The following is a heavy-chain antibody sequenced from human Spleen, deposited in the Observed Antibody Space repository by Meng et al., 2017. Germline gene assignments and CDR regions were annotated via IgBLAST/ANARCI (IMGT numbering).Heavy chain of an antibody. CDR1: GYTFTSYG. CDR2: ISAYNGNT. V-gene: IGHV1-18*01. J-gene: IGHJ2*01. D-gene: IGHD5-24*01. Sequence: VLLVQAGAEVKKPGASVKVSCKASGYTFTSYGISWVRQAPGQGLEWMGWISAYNGNTNYAQKLQGRVTMTTDTSTSTAYMELRSLRSDDTAVYYCARDSEMATITWYFDLWGRGTLVTVSS. CDR3: ARDSEMATITWYFDL.